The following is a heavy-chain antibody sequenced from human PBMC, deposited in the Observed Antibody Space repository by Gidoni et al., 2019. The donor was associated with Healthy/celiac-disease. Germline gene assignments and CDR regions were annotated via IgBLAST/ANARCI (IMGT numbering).Heavy chain of an antibody. J-gene: IGHJ6*02. CDR2: ISAYNGNT. D-gene: IGHD2-2*01. Sequence: QAQLMQSGAEAEKPGASVMDSCKASGYTFNSDGISWVRQAPGQGLEWMGWISAYNGNTNYAQKLQGRVTMTTDTSTSTAYMELRSLRSDDTAVYYCARETAYQLPLAGGMDVWGQGTTVTVSS. V-gene: IGHV1-18*04. CDR3: ARETAYQLPLAGGMDV. CDR1: GYTFNSDG.